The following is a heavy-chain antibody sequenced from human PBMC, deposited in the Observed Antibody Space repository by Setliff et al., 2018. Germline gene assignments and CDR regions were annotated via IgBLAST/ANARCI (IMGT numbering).Heavy chain of an antibody. J-gene: IGHJ6*03. Sequence: PSETLSLTCTVSGASINNHYWAWIRQPPGNGLEWIGYVSHSGSTDYNPSLRSRVTVSVDTSRIHFSLKLRSVTAADTAVYYCARAPGRQDYHYMELWGKGTTVTVSS. D-gene: IGHD2-15*01. CDR2: VSHSGST. V-gene: IGHV4-59*11. CDR1: GASINNHY. CDR3: ARAPGRQDYHYMEL.